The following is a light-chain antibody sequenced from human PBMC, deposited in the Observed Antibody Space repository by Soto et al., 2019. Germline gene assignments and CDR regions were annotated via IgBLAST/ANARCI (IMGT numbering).Light chain of an antibody. CDR1: QSISNF. CDR3: QQRFNWPLT. Sequence: EIVLTQSPATLSLSLGERATLSCRASQSISNFLTWYQQKPGQPPRLRIYDASIRATGIPARFSARGSGTDFTPTICSLVPEDFAVYYCQQRFNWPLTVAGGTKVDLK. J-gene: IGKJ4*01. CDR2: DAS. V-gene: IGKV3-11*01.